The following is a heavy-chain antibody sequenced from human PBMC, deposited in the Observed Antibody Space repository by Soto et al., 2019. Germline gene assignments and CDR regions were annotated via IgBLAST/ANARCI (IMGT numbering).Heavy chain of an antibody. CDR1: GFSFGDSA. V-gene: IGHV1-58*01. D-gene: IGHD2-8*01. J-gene: IGHJ6*02. Sequence: ELVQSGPEAREPGTSVKVSCRASGFSFGDSAVQWVRQGRGQQLEWIGWIVVVNGNTNYAPRFEGRVTLTRDASTSTSHMELTSLSSDDTAVYFCAVTDLPFRPLTEPTENGMDVWGQGTTVTVSS. CDR2: IVVVNGNT. CDR3: AVTDLPFRPLTEPTENGMDV.